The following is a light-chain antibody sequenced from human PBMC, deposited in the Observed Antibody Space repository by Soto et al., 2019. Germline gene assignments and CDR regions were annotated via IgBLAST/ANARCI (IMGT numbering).Light chain of an antibody. CDR3: QQRNNCPPIT. J-gene: IGKJ5*01. CDR1: QSVSSY. V-gene: IGKV3-11*01. CDR2: DAS. Sequence: EIVLTQSPVTLSLSPGERATLSCRASQSVSSYLAWYQQRPGQAPRLLIYDASNRATGIPARFSGSGSGTDFTLIIDNLEPEDFAIYYCQQRNNCPPITFGQGTRLEI.